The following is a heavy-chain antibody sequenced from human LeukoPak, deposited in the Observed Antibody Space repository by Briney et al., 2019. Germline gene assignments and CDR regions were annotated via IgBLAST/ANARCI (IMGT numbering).Heavy chain of an antibody. J-gene: IGHJ4*02. CDR2: IWYDGSNK. CDR3: ARARTTRGFDY. CDR1: GFTFNSYG. V-gene: IGHV3-33*01. Sequence: SLRLSCAASGFTFNSYGIHWVRQAPGKGLEWVAFIWYDGSNKYYADSVKGRFTISRDNSKNTLYLQMNSLRAEDTAVYYCARARTTRGFDYWGQGTLVTVSS. D-gene: IGHD4-17*01.